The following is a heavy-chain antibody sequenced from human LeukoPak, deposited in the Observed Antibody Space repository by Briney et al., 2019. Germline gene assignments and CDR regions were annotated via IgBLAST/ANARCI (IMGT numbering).Heavy chain of an antibody. CDR3: ARSPALMAYFDF. J-gene: IGHJ4*02. Sequence: GGSLRLSCAASTFTLSNYWMAWVRQAPGKGLEWVANIKTDGSEKYYLDSVKDRFNISRDNNKNSLYLQMNSLRVEDTAVYYCARSPALMAYFDFWGQGTLVAVSS. CDR2: IKTDGSEK. D-gene: IGHD2-2*01. CDR1: TFTLSNYW. V-gene: IGHV3-7*01.